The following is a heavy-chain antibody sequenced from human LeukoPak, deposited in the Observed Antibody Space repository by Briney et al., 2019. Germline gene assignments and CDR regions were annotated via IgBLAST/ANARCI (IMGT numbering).Heavy chain of an antibody. CDR3: ARAHKLNAFDI. Sequence: SEALSLTCTVSGGSISSYYWSWIRQPPGKGLEWIGYIYYSGSTNYNPSLKSRVTISVDTSKNQFSLKLSSVTAADTAVYYCARAHKLNAFDIWGQGAMVTVSS. D-gene: IGHD1-1*01. CDR1: GGSISSYY. V-gene: IGHV4-59*01. J-gene: IGHJ3*02. CDR2: IYYSGST.